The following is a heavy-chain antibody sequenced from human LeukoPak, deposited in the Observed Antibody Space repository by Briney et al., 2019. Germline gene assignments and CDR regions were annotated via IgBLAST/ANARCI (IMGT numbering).Heavy chain of an antibody. CDR1: GGTFSSYA. J-gene: IGHJ4*02. V-gene: IGHV1-69*13. CDR2: IIPIFGTA. Sequence: VASVKVSCRASGGTFSSYAISWVRQAPGQGLEWMGGIIPIFGTANYAQKFQGRVTITADESTSTAYMELSSLRSEDTAVYYRARGGWLQFYFDYWGQGTLVTVSS. CDR3: ARGGWLQFYFDY. D-gene: IGHD5-24*01.